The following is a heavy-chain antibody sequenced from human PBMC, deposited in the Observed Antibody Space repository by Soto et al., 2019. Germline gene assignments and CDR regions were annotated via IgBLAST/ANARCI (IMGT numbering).Heavy chain of an antibody. D-gene: IGHD5-18*01. CDR2: IFADGTT. J-gene: IGHJ6*02. CDR3: AKERGYNYGYDAMDV. Sequence: GGSLRLSCVVSGFSVSSNYMSWVRQAPGKGLDWVSVIFADGTTYYVDSVKGRFTISRDNSKNTLYLQTNSLRAEDTAVYYCAKERGYNYGYDAMDVWGQGTTVTVSS. CDR1: GFSVSSNY. V-gene: IGHV3-53*01.